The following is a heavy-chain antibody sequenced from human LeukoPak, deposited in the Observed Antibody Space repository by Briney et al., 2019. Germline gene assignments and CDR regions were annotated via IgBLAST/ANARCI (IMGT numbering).Heavy chain of an antibody. J-gene: IGHJ4*02. V-gene: IGHV1-2*06. CDR1: GYTFTGYY. Sequence: ASVKVSCKASGYTFTGYYMHWVRQAPGQGLEWMGRINPNSGGTNYAQKFQGRVTMTRDTSISTAYMELSRLRSGDTAVYYCARVLVDYGSGSYYRYFDYWGQGTLVTVSS. D-gene: IGHD3-10*01. CDR2: INPNSGGT. CDR3: ARVLVDYGSGSYYRYFDY.